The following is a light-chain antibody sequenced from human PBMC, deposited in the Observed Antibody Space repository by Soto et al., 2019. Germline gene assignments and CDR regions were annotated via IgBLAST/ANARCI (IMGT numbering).Light chain of an antibody. CDR1: QSVSSSY. V-gene: IGKV3-20*01. Sequence: EIVLTQSPGTLSLSPGERATLSCRASQSVSSSYLAWYQQKRGQAPRLLVYGASSRATGIPDRFSGSGSGTDFTLTIRGLQSEDFALYYCQQYNDWPLTFGGGTKVDLK. J-gene: IGKJ4*01. CDR2: GAS. CDR3: QQYNDWPLT.